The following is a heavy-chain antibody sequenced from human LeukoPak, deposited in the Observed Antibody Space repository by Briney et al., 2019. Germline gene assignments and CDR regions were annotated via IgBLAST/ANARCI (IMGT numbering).Heavy chain of an antibody. CDR2: IIPIFGTA. J-gene: IGHJ3*02. CDR3: ARDCSSTSCHKNDAFDI. D-gene: IGHD2-2*01. Sequence: SVKVSCKASGGTFSSYAISWVRQAPGQGLEWMGGIIPIFGTANYAQKFQGRVTITTDESTSTAYMELRSLRSDDTAVYYCARDCSSTSCHKNDAFDIWGQGTMVTVSS. CDR1: GGTFSSYA. V-gene: IGHV1-69*05.